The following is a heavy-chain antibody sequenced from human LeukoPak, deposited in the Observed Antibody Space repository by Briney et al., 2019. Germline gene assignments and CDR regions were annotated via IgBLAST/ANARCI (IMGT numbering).Heavy chain of an antibody. D-gene: IGHD3-3*01. CDR2: IYYSGTT. Sequence: SETLSLTCTISGASIDSYYWSWIRQPPGKGLEWIGYIYYSGTTNYNPSLKRRVTISVDTSKNQFSLKLSSVTAADTAVYYCARDSPHDFWSGYYGPWGQGTLVTVSS. V-gene: IGHV4-59*01. CDR3: ARDSPHDFWSGYYGP. CDR1: GASIDSYY. J-gene: IGHJ5*02.